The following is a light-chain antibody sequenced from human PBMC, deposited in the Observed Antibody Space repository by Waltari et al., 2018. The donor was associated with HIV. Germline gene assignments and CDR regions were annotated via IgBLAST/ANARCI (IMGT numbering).Light chain of an antibody. Sequence: ERVLTQSPVTLFVSPGERATLSCTASQNIGNNLAWYQYKPGQAPRLLLYGASTRATGMPARFSGGGSATEFTLTIDNLQSADSAFYYCQNYNTWPYTFGRGTKLVI. V-gene: IGKV3-15*01. CDR3: QNYNTWPYT. CDR2: GAS. J-gene: IGKJ2*01. CDR1: QNIGNN.